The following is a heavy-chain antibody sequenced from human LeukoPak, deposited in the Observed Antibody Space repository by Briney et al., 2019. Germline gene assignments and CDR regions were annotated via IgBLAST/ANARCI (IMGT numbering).Heavy chain of an antibody. V-gene: IGHV3-23*01. CDR2: ISGHGDTT. D-gene: IGHD3-22*01. CDR3: AKAIDSRGYWYERGADY. CDR1: GFTFSSHA. J-gene: IGHJ4*02. Sequence: PPGGSLRLSCAASGFTFSSHAMIWVRQAPGKGLEWVSTISGHGDTTYDADSVKGRFTISRDNSKNTMFLQMSSLRAEDTAIYYCAKAIDSRGYWYERGADYWGQGTLVTVSS.